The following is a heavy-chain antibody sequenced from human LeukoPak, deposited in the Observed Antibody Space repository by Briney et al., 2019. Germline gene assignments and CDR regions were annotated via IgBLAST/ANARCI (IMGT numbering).Heavy chain of an antibody. J-gene: IGHJ4*02. CDR1: GYTLTELS. CDR2: FDPEDGET. CDR3: ATLRVLSSWYPAFDY. Sequence: ASVKVSFKVSGYTLTELSMHWVRQAPGKGLEWMGGFDPEDGETTYAQKFQGRVTMTEDTSTDTAYMELSSLRSEDTAVYYCATLRVLSSWYPAFDYWGQGTLVTVSS. D-gene: IGHD6-13*01. V-gene: IGHV1-24*01.